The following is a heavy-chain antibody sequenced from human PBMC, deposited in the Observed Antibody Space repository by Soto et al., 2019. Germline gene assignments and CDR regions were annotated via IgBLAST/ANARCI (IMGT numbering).Heavy chain of an antibody. CDR3: ARAGEYSSSSLLGY. D-gene: IGHD6-6*01. CDR2: ISAYNGNT. V-gene: IGHV1-18*04. CDR1: GYTFTSYG. J-gene: IGHJ4*02. Sequence: GASVKVSCKASGYTFTSYGISWLRQAPGQGLEWMGWISAYNGNTNYAQKLQGRVTMTTDTSTSTAYMELRSLRSDDTAVYYCARAGEYSSSSLLGYWGQGTLVTVSS.